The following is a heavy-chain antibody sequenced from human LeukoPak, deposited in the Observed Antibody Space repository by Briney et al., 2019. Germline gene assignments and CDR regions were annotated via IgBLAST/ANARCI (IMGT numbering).Heavy chain of an antibody. CDR3: ASIVVVAGYSWFDP. Sequence: SETLSLTCTVSGGSISSSSYYWGWIRQPPGKGLEWIGSIYYSGSTYYNPSLKSRVTISVDTSKNQFSLKLSSVTAADTAVYYCASIVVVAGYSWFDPWGQGTLVTVSS. D-gene: IGHD2-15*01. CDR1: GGSISSSSYY. J-gene: IGHJ5*02. V-gene: IGHV4-39*07. CDR2: IYYSGST.